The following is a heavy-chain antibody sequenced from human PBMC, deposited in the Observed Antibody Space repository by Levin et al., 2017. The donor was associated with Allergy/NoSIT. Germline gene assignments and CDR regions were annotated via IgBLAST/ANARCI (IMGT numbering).Heavy chain of an antibody. CDR2: ISWNSGRI. V-gene: IGHV3-9*01. D-gene: IGHD6-13*01. Sequence: SLKISCAASGFNFDDYAMHWVRRRPGKGLEWVSGISWNSGRIGYADSVKGRFTIARDNAKNSLFLQMNNLRGEDSALYYCAKDSTAYRSSQDLDYWGPGTLVTVSS. CDR1: GFNFDDYA. CDR3: AKDSTAYRSSQDLDY. J-gene: IGHJ4*02.